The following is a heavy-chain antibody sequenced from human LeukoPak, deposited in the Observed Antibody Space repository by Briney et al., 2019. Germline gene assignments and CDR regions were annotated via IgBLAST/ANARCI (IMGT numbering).Heavy chain of an antibody. D-gene: IGHD5-18*01. V-gene: IGHV3-64D*06. CDR3: VKDQYTAMPDAFDI. CDR1: GFTFSSYA. J-gene: IGHJ3*02. Sequence: GRSLRLSCAASGFTFSSYAMHWVRQAPGKGLEYVSAISSNGGSTYYADSVKGRFTISRDNSKNTLYLQMSSPRAEDTAVYYCVKDQYTAMPDAFDIWGQGTMVTVSS. CDR2: ISSNGGST.